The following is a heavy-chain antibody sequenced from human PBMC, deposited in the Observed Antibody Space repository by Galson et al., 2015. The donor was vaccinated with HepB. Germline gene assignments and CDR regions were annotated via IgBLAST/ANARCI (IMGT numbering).Heavy chain of an antibody. CDR1: GGSISSYY. D-gene: IGHD2-21*01. J-gene: IGHJ5*02. CDR2: IYYSGST. Sequence: SETLSLTCTVSGGSISSYYWSWIRQPPGKGLEWIGYIYYSGSTNYNPSLKSRVTISVDTSKNQFSLKLSSVTAADTAVYYCARLMLDQYCGGDCYSNWFDPWGQGTLVTVSS. V-gene: IGHV4-59*01. CDR3: ARLMLDQYCGGDCYSNWFDP.